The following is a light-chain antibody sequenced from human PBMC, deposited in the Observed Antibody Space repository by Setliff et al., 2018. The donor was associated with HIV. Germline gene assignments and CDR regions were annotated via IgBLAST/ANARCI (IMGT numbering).Light chain of an antibody. Sequence: QSALAQPASVSGSPGQSITISCTGTNSDIGAYNYVSWYQQYPGKAPKLMIYDVSNRPSGVSNRFSGSKSGNTASLTISGLQAEVEADYYCCSYSSSSTLYVFGTGTKVTVL. CDR3: CSYSSSSTLYV. J-gene: IGLJ1*01. CDR1: NSDIGAYNY. V-gene: IGLV2-14*03. CDR2: DVS.